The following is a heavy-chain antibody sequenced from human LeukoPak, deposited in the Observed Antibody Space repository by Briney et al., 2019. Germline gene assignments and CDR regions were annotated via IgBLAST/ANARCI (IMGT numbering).Heavy chain of an antibody. CDR2: INPNSGDT. CDR1: GYTFTCYY. V-gene: IGHV1-2*06. J-gene: IGHJ4*02. Sequence: ASVKVSCKASGYTFTCYYIHWVRQAPGQGLEWMGRINPNSGDTNYAQKFQGRVTMTRDTSISTAYMELSRLSSDDTAVYYCARDRSELMITFGGVIVNYFDPWGQGTLVTVSS. CDR3: ARDRSELMITFGGVIVNYFDP. D-gene: IGHD3-16*02.